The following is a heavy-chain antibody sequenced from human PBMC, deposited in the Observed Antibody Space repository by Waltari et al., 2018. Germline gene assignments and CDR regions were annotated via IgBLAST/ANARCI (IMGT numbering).Heavy chain of an antibody. D-gene: IGHD2-15*01. CDR3: ARDLRWFYYGMDV. CDR2: IYSGGST. Sequence: EVQLVESGGGLVQPGGSLRLSCAASGFTVSSTYMSWVRQAPGKGLEWVSVIYSGGSTYYADSVKGRFTISRDNSKNTLYLQMNSLRAEDTAVYYCARDLRWFYYGMDVWGQGTTVTVSS. V-gene: IGHV3-66*02. CDR1: GFTVSSTY. J-gene: IGHJ6*02.